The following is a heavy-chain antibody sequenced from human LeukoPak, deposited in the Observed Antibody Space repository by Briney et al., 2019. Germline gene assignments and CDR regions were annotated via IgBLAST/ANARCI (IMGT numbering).Heavy chain of an antibody. CDR2: IKQDGSEK. J-gene: IGHJ5*02. CDR1: GFTFSSYW. V-gene: IGHV3-7*01. CDR3: AREPYCSGGSCYVSWFDP. D-gene: IGHD2-15*01. Sequence: EGSLRLSCAASGFTFSSYWMSWVRQAPGKGLEWVANIKQDGSEKYYVDSVKGRFTISRDNAKNSLFLQMNSLRAEDTAVYYCAREPYCSGGSCYVSWFDPWGQGTLVTVSS.